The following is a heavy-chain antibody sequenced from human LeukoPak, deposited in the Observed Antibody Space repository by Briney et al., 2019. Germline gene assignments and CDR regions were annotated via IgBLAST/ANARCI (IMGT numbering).Heavy chain of an antibody. CDR1: GFTLRSYD. D-gene: IGHD5-12*01. CDR3: AKEYSGYDFDY. J-gene: IGHJ4*02. V-gene: IGHV3-23*01. CDR2: TSGSGVNS. Sequence: GGSLRPSCAASGFTLRSYDMSWVRQAPGKGLEWVAATSGSGVNSYYADSVRGRFTISRDNSQNTPYLQMDSLRAEDTALYYCAKEYSGYDFDYWGQGTLVTVSS.